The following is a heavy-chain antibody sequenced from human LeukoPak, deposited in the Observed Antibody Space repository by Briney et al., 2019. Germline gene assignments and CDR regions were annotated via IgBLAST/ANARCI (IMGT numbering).Heavy chain of an antibody. CDR3: ARLTVVNGRPGDY. J-gene: IGHJ4*02. CDR2: VSRSGIT. D-gene: IGHD4-23*01. CDR1: GDSTIKNNW. Sequence: SETLSLTCTVSGDSTIKNNWWSWVRQPPGKELEWIGEVSRSGITNYNPSLRSRVTMLVDMSKNQFSLTLNSVTVADTAVYYCARLTVVNGRPGDYWGQGILVTVSS. V-gene: IGHV4-4*02.